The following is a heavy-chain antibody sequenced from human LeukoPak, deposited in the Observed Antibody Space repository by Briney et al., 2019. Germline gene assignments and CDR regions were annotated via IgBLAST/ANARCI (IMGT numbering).Heavy chain of an antibody. J-gene: IGHJ6*02. Sequence: PGGSLRLSCTASGFSFGDYAMSWFRQAPGKGLQWVGFISGKTYGGTTEYDASVKGRFIISRDDSKSVVYLQMNSLKTEDTAVYYCTRDSYDYYPEFGFAVWGPGTTVTVSS. CDR1: GFSFGDYA. CDR3: TRDSYDYYPEFGFAV. V-gene: IGHV3-49*03. D-gene: IGHD3-10*01. CDR2: ISGKTYGGTT.